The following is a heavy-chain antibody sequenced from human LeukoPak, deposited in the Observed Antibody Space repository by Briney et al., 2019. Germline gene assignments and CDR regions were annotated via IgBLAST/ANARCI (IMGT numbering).Heavy chain of an antibody. CDR1: GGSISSYY. D-gene: IGHD3-9*01. CDR2: IYYSGST. J-gene: IGHJ4*02. Sequence: SETLSLTCTVSGGSISSYYWSWIRQPPGKGLEWIGYIYYSGSTNYNPSLKSRVTISVDTSKNQFSLKLRSVTAADTAVYYCARVTGYMIEDYFDYWGQGILITVSS. CDR3: ARVTGYMIEDYFDY. V-gene: IGHV4-59*01.